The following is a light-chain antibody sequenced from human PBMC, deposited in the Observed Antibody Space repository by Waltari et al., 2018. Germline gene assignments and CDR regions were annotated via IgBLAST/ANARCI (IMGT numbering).Light chain of an antibody. CDR1: QGIRTD. Sequence: AIQMTQSPSFLSASLGDRVTITCRASQGIRTDVGWYQYKSGKAPKLLIYGSSNLQAGVPSRFSGSGSGTDFTLTISSLQPEDFATYYCLQDYLYPLTFGGGTK. J-gene: IGKJ4*01. CDR2: GSS. V-gene: IGKV1-6*01. CDR3: LQDYLYPLT.